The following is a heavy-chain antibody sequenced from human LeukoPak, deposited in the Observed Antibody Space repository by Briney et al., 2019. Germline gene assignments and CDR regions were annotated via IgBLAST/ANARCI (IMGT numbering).Heavy chain of an antibody. J-gene: IGHJ5*02. CDR3: ARDNSARDTAWWFDP. V-gene: IGHV1-46*01. D-gene: IGHD3-10*01. CDR1: GYTFTSYY. CDR2: INPSGGST. Sequence: ASVKVSCKASGYTFTSYYMHWVRQAPGQGLEWMGIINPSGGSTSYAQKFQGRVTMTRDMSTSTVYMELSSLRSEDTAVYYCARDNSARDTAWWFDPWGQGTLVTVSS.